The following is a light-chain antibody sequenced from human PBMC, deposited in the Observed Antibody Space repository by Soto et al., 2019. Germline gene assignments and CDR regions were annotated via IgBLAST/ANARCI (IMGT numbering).Light chain of an antibody. CDR2: EVT. J-gene: IGLJ1*01. Sequence: QPVLTQPGSVCGSPGQSITLSCSGTSSDIGAYNYVSWYQQHPGKAPKLMIYEVTNRPSGVSDRFSGSKSGNTASLTISGLQAQDEADYYCSSLTTAHSQAFGTGTRSPS. CDR1: SSDIGAYNY. V-gene: IGLV2-14*01. CDR3: SSLTTAHSQA.